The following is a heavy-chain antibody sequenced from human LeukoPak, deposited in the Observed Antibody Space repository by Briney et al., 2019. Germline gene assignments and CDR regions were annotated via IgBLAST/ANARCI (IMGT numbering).Heavy chain of an antibody. J-gene: IGHJ3*02. CDR2: IVVGSGNT. Sequence: TSVKVSCKASGFTFTSSAMQWVRQARGQRLEWIGWIVVGSGNTNYAQKFQERVTITRDMSTSTAYMELSSLRSEDTAVYYCATAIHDDSSGWVEAFDIWGQGTMVTVSS. V-gene: IGHV1-58*02. D-gene: IGHD3-22*01. CDR3: ATAIHDDSSGWVEAFDI. CDR1: GFTFTSSA.